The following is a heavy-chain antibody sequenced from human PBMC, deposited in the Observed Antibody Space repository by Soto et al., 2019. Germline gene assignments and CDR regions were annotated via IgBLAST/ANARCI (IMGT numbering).Heavy chain of an antibody. D-gene: IGHD4-17*01. Sequence: QVQLVQSGAEVKKPGASVKVSCKASGYTFTSYGISWVRQAPGQGLEWMGWISAYNGNTNYAQKLQGRVTMTTDTSTSTAYIELRSLGSDDTAVYYCARDRDYGDYNYYYYGMDFWGQGTTVTVSS. CDR3: ARDRDYGDYNYYYYGMDF. J-gene: IGHJ6*02. CDR1: GYTFTSYG. CDR2: ISAYNGNT. V-gene: IGHV1-18*04.